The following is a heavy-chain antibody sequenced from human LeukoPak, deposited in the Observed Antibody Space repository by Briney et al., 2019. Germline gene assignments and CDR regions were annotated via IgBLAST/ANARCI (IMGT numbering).Heavy chain of an antibody. CDR3: AKVRPPYPLFGYHRFDP. V-gene: IGHV3-23*01. D-gene: IGHD3-10*02. Sequence: GGSLRLSCAASGFTFSSYAMSWVRQAPGKGLEWVSAISGSGGSTYYADSVKGRFTISRDNSKNTLYLQMNSLRAEDTAVYYCAKVRPPYPLFGYHRFDPWGQGTLVTVSS. CDR2: ISGSGGST. CDR1: GFTFSSYA. J-gene: IGHJ5*02.